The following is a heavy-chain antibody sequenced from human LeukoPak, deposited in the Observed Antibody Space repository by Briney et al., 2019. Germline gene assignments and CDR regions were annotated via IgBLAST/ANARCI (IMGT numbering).Heavy chain of an antibody. V-gene: IGHV3-23*01. CDR2: ISGSGGST. CDR3: AKDGNFGGLRPVDY. D-gene: IGHD3-16*01. J-gene: IGHJ4*02. CDR1: GFTFSSYS. Sequence: GGSLRLSCAASGFTFSSYSMNWVRQAPGKGLEWVSAISGSGGSTYYADSVKGRFTISRDNSKNTLYLQMNSLRAEDTAVYYCAKDGNFGGLRPVDYWGQGTLVTVSS.